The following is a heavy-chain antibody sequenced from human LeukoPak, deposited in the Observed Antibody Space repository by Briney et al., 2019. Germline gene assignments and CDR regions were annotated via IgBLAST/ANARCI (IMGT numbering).Heavy chain of an antibody. V-gene: IGHV4-30-4*08. Sequence: PSETLSLTCTVSGVSISGGDYYWSWIRQPPGKGLEWIGYIYYSGNTYYNPSLKSRVTISVDTSNNQFSLKLSSVTAAVTALYYCARDYSGYHLLDYWGQGTLVTVSS. CDR2: IYYSGNT. CDR3: ARDYSGYHLLDY. D-gene: IGHD5-12*01. J-gene: IGHJ4*02. CDR1: GVSISGGDYY.